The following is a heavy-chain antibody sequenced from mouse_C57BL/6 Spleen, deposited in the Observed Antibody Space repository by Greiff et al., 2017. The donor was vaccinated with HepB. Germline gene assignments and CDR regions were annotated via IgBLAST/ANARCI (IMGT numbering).Heavy chain of an antibody. CDR3: ARGGDGYLYYAMDY. Sequence: EVQLQQSGPELVKPGASVKIPCKASGYTFTDYNMDWVKQSHGKSLEWIGDINPNNGGTIYNQKFKGKATLTVDKSSSTAYMELRSLTSEDTAVYYWARGGDGYLYYAMDYWGQGTSVTVSS. V-gene: IGHV1-18*01. J-gene: IGHJ4*01. CDR2: INPNNGGT. CDR1: GYTFTDYN. D-gene: IGHD2-3*01.